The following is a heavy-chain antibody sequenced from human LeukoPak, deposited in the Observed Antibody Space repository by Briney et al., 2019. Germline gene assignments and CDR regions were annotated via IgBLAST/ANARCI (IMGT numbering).Heavy chain of an antibody. CDR2: ISAYNGNT. CDR1: GYTFTSYD. CDR3: ARQGRHFDWLFTTGVVDY. D-gene: IGHD3-9*01. J-gene: IGHJ4*02. V-gene: IGHV1-18*01. Sequence: ASVKVSCKASGYTFTSYDINWVRQATGQGLEWMGWISAYNGNTNYAQKLQGRVTMTTDTSTSTAYMELRSLRSDDTAVYYCARQGRHFDWLFTTGVVDYWGQGTLVTVSS.